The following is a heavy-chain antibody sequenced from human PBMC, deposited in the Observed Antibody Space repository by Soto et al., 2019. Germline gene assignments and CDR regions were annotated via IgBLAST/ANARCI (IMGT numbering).Heavy chain of an antibody. CDR2: IGGYKGNT. Sequence: QVQLVQSGAEVREPGASVKVSCKASGYTFTNYGDSWVRQAPGQGLEWMGWIGGYKGNTNYAQKLQGRVTLTTDTSTSTAYMELRSLRCVDTAVYYCAPHTLDTGMPSGYWGQGTLVTVSS. CDR3: APHTLDTGMPSGY. D-gene: IGHD5-18*01. J-gene: IGHJ4*02. V-gene: IGHV1-18*01. CDR1: GYTFTNYG.